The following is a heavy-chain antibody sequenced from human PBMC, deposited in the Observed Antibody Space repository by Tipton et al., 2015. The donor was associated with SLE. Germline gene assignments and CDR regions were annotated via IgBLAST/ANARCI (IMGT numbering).Heavy chain of an antibody. CDR2: ISYDGSNK. V-gene: IGHV3-30*04. CDR1: GFTFSSYA. D-gene: IGHD3-9*01. J-gene: IGHJ4*02. CDR3: ARGPVTIFPLGPRYFDY. Sequence: RSLRLSCAASGFTFSSYAMHWVRQAPGQGLEWVAVISYDGSNKYYADSVKGRFTISRDNSRNTLYLQMNSLRAEDTAVYYCARGPVTIFPLGPRYFDYWGQGTLVTVSS.